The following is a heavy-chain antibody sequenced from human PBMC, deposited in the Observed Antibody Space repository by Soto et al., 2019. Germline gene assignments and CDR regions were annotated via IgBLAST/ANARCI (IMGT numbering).Heavy chain of an antibody. CDR3: ARGRGSGSFYQLDY. J-gene: IGHJ4*02. CDR1: GFTFSNHS. CDR2: IYYDGSNE. V-gene: IGHV3-33*01. D-gene: IGHD1-26*01. Sequence: QVQLVESGGGVVQPGRSLRLSCAASGFTFSNHSMHWVRQAPGKGLEWVAGIYYDGSNEYYADSVKGRFTIARDSSKNTLYLQMNSLRAEDTAVYYCARGRGSGSFYQLDYWGQGTLVTVSS.